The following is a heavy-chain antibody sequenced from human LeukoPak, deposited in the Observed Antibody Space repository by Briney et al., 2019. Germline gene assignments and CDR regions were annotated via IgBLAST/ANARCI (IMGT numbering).Heavy chain of an antibody. D-gene: IGHD2-2*01. CDR3: TVVVVPAAMGSYYYYMDV. CDR1: GFTFSNAW. V-gene: IGHV3-15*01. CDR2: IKSKIDGGTT. Sequence: PGGSLRLSCPASGFTFSNAWMSWVRQAPGKGLEWVGRIKSKIDGGTTDYAAPVKGRFTISRDDSKNTLYLQMNSLKTEDTAVYYCTVVVVPAAMGSYYYYMDVWGKGTTVTVSS. J-gene: IGHJ6*03.